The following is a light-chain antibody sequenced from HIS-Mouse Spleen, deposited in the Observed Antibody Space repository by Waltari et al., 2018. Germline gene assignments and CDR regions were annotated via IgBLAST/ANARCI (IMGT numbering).Light chain of an antibody. CDR1: RSHLGGYNY. J-gene: IGLJ2*01. Sequence: QSAPTQPPSASGSPGQSVTIPFTGTRSHLGGYNYFSWYQQHPGKAPKLRIYEVSKRPSGVPDRFSGSKSGNTASLTVSGLQAEDEADYYCSSYAGSNNVVFGGGTKLTVL. CDR3: SSYAGSNNVV. V-gene: IGLV2-8*01. CDR2: EVS.